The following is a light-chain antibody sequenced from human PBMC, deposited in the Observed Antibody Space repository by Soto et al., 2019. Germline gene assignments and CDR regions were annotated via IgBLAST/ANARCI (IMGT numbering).Light chain of an antibody. CDR3: QQLNSYPP. CDR2: AAS. J-gene: IGKJ4*02. CDR1: QGISSY. V-gene: IGKV1-9*01. Sequence: DIQLTQSPSFLSASVGDRVTITCRASQGISSYLAWYQQKPGKAPKLLIYAASTLQSGVPSRFSGSGSGTEFTLTISSLQREDFATYYCQQLNSYPPFGGGTKVDIK.